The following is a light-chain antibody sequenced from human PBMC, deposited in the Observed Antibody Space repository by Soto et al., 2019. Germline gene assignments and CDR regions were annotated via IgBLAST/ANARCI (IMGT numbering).Light chain of an antibody. CDR1: QSVSSSY. CDR3: QHYGSSPRT. CDR2: GAS. Sequence: EIVLTQSPGTLSLSPGERATLACWASQSVSSSYLAWYQQKPGQAPRLLIYGASSRATGIPDRFSGSGSGTDFTLTISRLEPDDFAVYYCQHYGSSPRTFGQGTKVDIK. V-gene: IGKV3-20*01. J-gene: IGKJ1*01.